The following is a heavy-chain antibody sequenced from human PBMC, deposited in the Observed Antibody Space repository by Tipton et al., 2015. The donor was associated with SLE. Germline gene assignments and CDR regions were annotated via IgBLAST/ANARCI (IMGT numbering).Heavy chain of an antibody. CDR3: ARHSEQWELLTRFDY. J-gene: IGHJ4*02. CDR1: GYSISSGYY. Sequence: TLSLTCAVSGYSISSGYYWGWIRQPPGKGLEWIGYINYSGSTNYNPSLKSRVTISVDTSKNQFSLKLSSVTAADTAVYYCARHSEQWELLTRFDYWGQGTLVTVSS. D-gene: IGHD1-26*01. V-gene: IGHV4-38-2*01. CDR2: INYSGST.